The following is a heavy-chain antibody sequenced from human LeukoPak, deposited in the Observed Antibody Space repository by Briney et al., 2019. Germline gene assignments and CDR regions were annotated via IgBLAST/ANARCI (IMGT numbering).Heavy chain of an antibody. CDR3: AKTKGADYYGSGSYYTHDY. CDR1: GFTFSNYA. Sequence: GGSLRLSCAASGFTFSNYAMSWVRQAPGKGLEWVSAISGSGRSTYYADSVKGRFAISRDNSKNKLYLQMNSLRADDTAVYYCAKTKGADYYGSGSYYTHDYWGQGTLVTVSS. CDR2: ISGSGRST. D-gene: IGHD3-10*01. J-gene: IGHJ4*02. V-gene: IGHV3-23*01.